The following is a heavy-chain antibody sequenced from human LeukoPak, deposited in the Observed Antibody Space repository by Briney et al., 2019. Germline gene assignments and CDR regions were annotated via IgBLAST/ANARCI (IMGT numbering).Heavy chain of an antibody. CDR2: IRGSGGAT. V-gene: IGHV3-23*01. D-gene: IGHD1-26*01. CDR1: GFTLSSFA. Sequence: GGSLRLSCAASGFTLSSFAMSWVRQPPGKGLEWVSDIRGSGGATYYADSVKGRFTISRDISGNTLYMQMNSLRADDTAVYYCAKDRRESGSSSWDYWGRGTLVTVPT. CDR3: AKDRRESGSSSWDY. J-gene: IGHJ4*02.